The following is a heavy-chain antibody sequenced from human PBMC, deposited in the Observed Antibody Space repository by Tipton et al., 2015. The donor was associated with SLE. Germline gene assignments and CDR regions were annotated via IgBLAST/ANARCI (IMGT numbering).Heavy chain of an antibody. J-gene: IGHJ4*02. V-gene: IGHV4-59*08. D-gene: IGHD1-26*01. CDR3: ARHSRGATSVRTPYFDS. CDR1: GGPITSYY. Sequence: LRLSCNVSGGPITSYYWSWIRQPPGKGLEWIGYIYYSGNTNYNPFLESRVTISVDTTRSQFSLKLSSVTAADTALYYCARHSRGATSVRTPYFDSWGQGTLVTVSS. CDR2: IYYSGNT.